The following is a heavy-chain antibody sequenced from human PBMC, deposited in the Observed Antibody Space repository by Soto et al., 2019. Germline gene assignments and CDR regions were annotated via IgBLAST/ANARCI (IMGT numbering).Heavy chain of an antibody. CDR2: IRSKAYGWTT. Sequence: AGGSLRLSCTASGFTFGDYAMSWVRQAPGKGLEWVGFIRSKAYGWTTEYAASVKGRFTISRDDSKSIAYLQMNSLKTEEPAVYYCTRDPTATDYGDFEGYYYGVDVWGQGTTVTVSS. J-gene: IGHJ6*02. D-gene: IGHD4-17*01. V-gene: IGHV3-49*04. CDR1: GFTFGDYA. CDR3: TRDPTATDYGDFEGYYYGVDV.